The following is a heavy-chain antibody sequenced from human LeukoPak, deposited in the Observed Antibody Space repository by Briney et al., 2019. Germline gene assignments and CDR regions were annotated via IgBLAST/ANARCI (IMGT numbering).Heavy chain of an antibody. J-gene: IGHJ3*02. Sequence: GGSLRLSCAASGFTFSSYAMAWVRQAPGKGLEWVSTILNNGDNTYYADSVKGRFTISRDNSKNTLYLQMKSLRAEDTAVYYCAISVAGRTRGAFDIWGQGTMVTVSS. CDR3: AISVAGRTRGAFDI. CDR1: GFTFSSYA. CDR2: ILNNGDNT. V-gene: IGHV3-23*01. D-gene: IGHD6-19*01.